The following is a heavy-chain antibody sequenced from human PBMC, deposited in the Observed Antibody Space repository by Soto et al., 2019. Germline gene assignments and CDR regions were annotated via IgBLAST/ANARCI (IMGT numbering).Heavy chain of an antibody. CDR1: GFTFDDYA. D-gene: IGHD6-19*01. Sequence: EVQLVESGGGLVQPGRSLRLSCAASGFTFDDYAMHWVRQAPGKGLEWVSGISWNSGSIGYADSVKGRFTISRDNAKNSLYLQMNSLRAEDTALYYCAKDTVSSGWLYYFDYWGQGTLVTVSS. CDR3: AKDTVSSGWLYYFDY. J-gene: IGHJ4*02. CDR2: ISWNSGSI. V-gene: IGHV3-9*01.